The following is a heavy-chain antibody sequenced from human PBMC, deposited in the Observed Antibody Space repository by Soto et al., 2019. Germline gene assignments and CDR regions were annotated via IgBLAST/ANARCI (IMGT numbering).Heavy chain of an antibody. CDR1: GFTFSSYA. D-gene: IGHD3-10*01. CDR2: ISGSGGST. CDR3: ATLIQPSQYRGGMDV. J-gene: IGHJ6*02. V-gene: IGHV3-23*01. Sequence: PGGSLRLSCAASGFTFSSYAMGWVRQAPGKGLEWVSAISGSGGSTYYADSVKGRFTISRDNSKNTLYLQMNSLRAKDTAVYYCATLIQPSQYRGGMDVWGQGTTVTVSS.